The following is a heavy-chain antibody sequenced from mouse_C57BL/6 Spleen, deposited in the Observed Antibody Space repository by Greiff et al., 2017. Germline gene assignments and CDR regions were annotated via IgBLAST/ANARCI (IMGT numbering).Heavy chain of an antibody. CDR1: GFSLSTSGMG. D-gene: IGHD2-1*01. Sequence: QVTLKESGPGILQSSQTLSLTCSFSGFSLSTSGMGVSWIRQPSGKGLEWLAHIYWDDNKRYNPSLKSRLTISKDTSRNQVFLKITSVDTADTATYYCARSYYGNYDGPWYFDVWGTGTTVTVSS. CDR3: ARSYYGNYDGPWYFDV. J-gene: IGHJ1*03. CDR2: IYWDDNK. V-gene: IGHV8-12*01.